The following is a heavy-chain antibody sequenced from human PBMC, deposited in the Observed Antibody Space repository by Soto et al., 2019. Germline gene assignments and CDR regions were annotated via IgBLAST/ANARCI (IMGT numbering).Heavy chain of an antibody. Sequence: YETLSLTCTVSGGSIGCSYLSWIRQTPGKVLEWIGYIHYMGSTNYNPSLQSRVTMSVDSAKNQFSLELNSVSAADTAVYFCAKYRRKEADGYSFDYWGQGALVTVSS. CDR3: AKYRRKEADGYSFDY. CDR2: IHYMGST. J-gene: IGHJ4*02. CDR1: GGSIGCSY. V-gene: IGHV4-59*01. D-gene: IGHD2-15*01.